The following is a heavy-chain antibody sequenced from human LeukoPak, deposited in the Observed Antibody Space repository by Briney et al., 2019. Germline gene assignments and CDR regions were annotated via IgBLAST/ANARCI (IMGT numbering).Heavy chain of an antibody. J-gene: IGHJ4*02. CDR1: GFTFSSYS. CDR3: ASDAAADRVDY. Sequence: GGSLRLSCAASGFTFSSYSMNWVRQAPGKGLEWVSYISSSSSTIYYADSVKGRFTISRDNAKNSLYLQMNSLRAEDTAVYYCASDAAADRVDYWGQGTLVTVSS. D-gene: IGHD6-13*01. V-gene: IGHV3-48*01. CDR2: ISSSSSTI.